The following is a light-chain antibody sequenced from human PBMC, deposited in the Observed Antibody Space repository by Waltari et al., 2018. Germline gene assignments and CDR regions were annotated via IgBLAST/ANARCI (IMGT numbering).Light chain of an antibody. CDR3: QQSYSTPRT. CDR1: QSISSY. J-gene: IGKJ1*01. V-gene: IGKV1-39*01. CDR2: AAS. Sequence: DIQMTQSQSSLSASVGDRVTITCRASQSISSYLNWYQQKPGKAPKLLIYAASSLQSGVPSRFGGSGSGTDFTLTISSLQPEDFATYYCQQSYSTPRTFGQGTKVEIK.